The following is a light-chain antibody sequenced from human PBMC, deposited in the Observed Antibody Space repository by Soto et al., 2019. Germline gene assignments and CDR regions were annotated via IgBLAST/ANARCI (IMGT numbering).Light chain of an antibody. V-gene: IGLV2-14*01. J-gene: IGLJ1*01. Sequence: QSVMTQPAPVSGSPGQSITIYCTRTSGDVGGYKFVSWYQQHPGKPPKLMLYEVSNRPSGVSSRFSGSKSGNTASLTISGIQAEDEADYFCGSYTGNIDVFGNGHKVTXL. CDR3: GSYTGNIDV. CDR2: EVS. CDR1: SGDVGGYKF.